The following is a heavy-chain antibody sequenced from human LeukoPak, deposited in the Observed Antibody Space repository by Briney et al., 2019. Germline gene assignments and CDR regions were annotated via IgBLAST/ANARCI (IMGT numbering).Heavy chain of an antibody. D-gene: IGHD5-18*01. J-gene: IGHJ3*02. V-gene: IGHV3-23*01. CDR3: TWIQKALGGFDS. Sequence: PGGSLRLSCAASGFTFSSYAMSWVRQAPGKGLEWVSAISGSGGSTYYADSVKGRFTISRDNSKNTLYLQMNSLKAEDTAVYYCTWIQKALGGFDSWGQGTRVTVSS. CDR1: GFTFSSYA. CDR2: ISGSGGST.